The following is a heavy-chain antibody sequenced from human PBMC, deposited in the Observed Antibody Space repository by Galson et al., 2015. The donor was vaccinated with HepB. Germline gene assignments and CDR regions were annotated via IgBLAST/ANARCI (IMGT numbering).Heavy chain of an antibody. D-gene: IGHD3-10*01. J-gene: IGHJ4*02. Sequence: ASGFTFSSYAMHWVRQAPGKGLEWVAVISYDGSNKYYADSVKGRFTISRDNSRNTLYLQMDSLRPEDTAVYYCARDHGYSGSGSFPQWGQGTLVTVSS. CDR3: ARDHGYSGSGSFPQ. CDR1: GFTFSSYA. CDR2: ISYDGSNK. V-gene: IGHV3-30*04.